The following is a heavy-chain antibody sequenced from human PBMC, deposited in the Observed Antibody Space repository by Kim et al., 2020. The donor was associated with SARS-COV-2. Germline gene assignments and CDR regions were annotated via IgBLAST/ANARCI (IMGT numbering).Heavy chain of an antibody. CDR2: TMPMLRTA. CDR1: GGIFSNYT. Sequence: SVKVSCRTSGGIFSNYTVSWVRQAPGQGLEWMGGTMPMLRTASYAQKFQGRVTITADESTSTAYMEVRSLRSEDTAMYFCARESETRTRRLDSWGQGTLVAVS. V-gene: IGHV1-69*13. D-gene: IGHD1-1*01. CDR3: ARESETRTRRLDS. J-gene: IGHJ4*02.